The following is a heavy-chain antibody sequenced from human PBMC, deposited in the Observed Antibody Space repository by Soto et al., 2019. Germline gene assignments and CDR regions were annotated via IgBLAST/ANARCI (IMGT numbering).Heavy chain of an antibody. CDR2: INHSGST. V-gene: IGHV4-34*01. J-gene: IGHJ6*02. D-gene: IGHD3-10*01. Sequence: SETLSLTCAVYGGSFGGYYWSWIRQPPGKGLEWIGEINHSGSTNYNPSLKSRVTISVDTSKNQFSLKLSSVTAADTAVYYCARGKGSGSPLRDYYYGMDVWGQGTTVTVSS. CDR1: GGSFGGYY. CDR3: ARGKGSGSPLRDYYYGMDV.